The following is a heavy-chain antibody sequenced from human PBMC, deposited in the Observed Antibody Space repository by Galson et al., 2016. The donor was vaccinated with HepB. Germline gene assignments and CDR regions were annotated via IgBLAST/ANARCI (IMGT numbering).Heavy chain of an antibody. CDR1: GGSISRSSYY. D-gene: IGHD6-19*01. CDR2: FYYTGST. J-gene: IGHJ4*02. CDR3: ATMVFGAVADTLTQKGFDY. Sequence: SETLSLTCTVSGGSISRSSYYWGWIRQPPGKGLEFIGVFYYTGSTYYNPSLMSRVTISGDTSKNQFSLKLTSVTAADTAVYYCATMVFGAVADTLTQKGFDYWGQGTLVTVSS. V-gene: IGHV4-39*01.